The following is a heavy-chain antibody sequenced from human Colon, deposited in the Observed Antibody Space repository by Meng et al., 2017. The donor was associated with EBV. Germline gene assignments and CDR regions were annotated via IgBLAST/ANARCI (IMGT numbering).Heavy chain of an antibody. CDR1: GDYISNNW. CDR2: IYHSGTT. Sequence: QVQMKASCPSMVKTSASLSLTCAVSGDYISNNWWRWVRQHPGKGLEWIGEIYHSGTTNYTPSLSSRVTISVDKSKNQFSLQLTSVTAADTAVYYCARNGDYNPGLYWGQGTLVTVSS. CDR3: ARNGDYNPGLY. V-gene: IGHV4-4*02. D-gene: IGHD4-17*01. J-gene: IGHJ4*02.